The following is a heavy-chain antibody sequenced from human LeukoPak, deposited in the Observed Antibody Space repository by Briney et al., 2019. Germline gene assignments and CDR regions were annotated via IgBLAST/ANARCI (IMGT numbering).Heavy chain of an antibody. CDR1: GFTFDDYA. J-gene: IGHJ4*02. CDR2: ISWDGGST. D-gene: IGHD2-15*01. V-gene: IGHV3-43D*03. Sequence: GGSLRLSCAASGFTFDDYAMRWVRQAPGKGLEWVSLISWDGGSTYCADSVKGRFTISRDNSKNSLYLQMSSLRAEDTALYYCAKDIELGSVSGGSHWGQGTLVTVSS. CDR3: AKDIELGSVSGGSH.